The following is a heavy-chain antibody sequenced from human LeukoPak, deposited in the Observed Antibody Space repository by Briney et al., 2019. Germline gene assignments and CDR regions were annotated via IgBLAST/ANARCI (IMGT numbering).Heavy chain of an antibody. CDR1: GFTFCSYS. J-gene: IGHJ4*02. CDR2: ISSSSSYI. V-gene: IGHV3-21*01. CDR3: ARQWGTVYAFDY. Sequence: PLGSLRLSSAPSGFTFCSYSMNWVRQAPGERLEWVSSISSSSSYIYYADSVKGRFTISRDNAKNSLYLQMNSLRAEDTAVYYCARQWGTVYAFDYWGQGTLVTVSS. D-gene: IGHD2-8*01.